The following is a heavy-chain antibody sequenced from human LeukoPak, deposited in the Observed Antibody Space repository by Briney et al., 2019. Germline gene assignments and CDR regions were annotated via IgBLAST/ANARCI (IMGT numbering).Heavy chain of an antibody. Sequence: GASVKVSCKASGDTFSSYVISWVRQAPGQGLEWVGGIIPMFETANYAQKFQGRVTITADEFTTTVYMELSSLRSEDTAVYYCARGIRYYDILTGHVKGHDNSYYYYMDVWGQGTAVTISS. CDR3: ARGIRYYDILTGHVKGHDNSYYYYMDV. J-gene: IGHJ6*03. V-gene: IGHV1-69*13. D-gene: IGHD3-9*01. CDR2: IIPMFETA. CDR1: GDTFSSYV.